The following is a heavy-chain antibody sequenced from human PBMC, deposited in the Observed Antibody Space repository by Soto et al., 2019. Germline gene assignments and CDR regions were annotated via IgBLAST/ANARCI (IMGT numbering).Heavy chain of an antibody. CDR2: ISGGGGST. V-gene: IGHV3-23*01. D-gene: IGHD3-3*01. J-gene: IGHJ4*02. CDR3: AKDKGVSGTRYHYDFCSGYNLDY. Sequence: GGSLRLSCAASGFTFSSYAMSWVRQAPGKVLEWVSDISGGGGSTYYADYVKGRFTISRDNSKNTLYLQMNSPREEDSAVYYCAKDKGVSGTRYHYDFCSGYNLDYWGQRTLVTVSS. CDR1: GFTFSSYA.